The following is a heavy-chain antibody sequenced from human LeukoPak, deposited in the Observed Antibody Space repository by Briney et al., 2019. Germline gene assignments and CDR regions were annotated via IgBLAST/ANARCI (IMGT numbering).Heavy chain of an antibody. D-gene: IGHD2-15*01. V-gene: IGHV1-24*01. Sequence: ASVKVSCKVSGYTLTELSMHWVRQAPGKGREWMGGFDPEDGETIYAQKFQGRVTMTEDTSTDTAYMELSSLRSEDTAVYYCATDSWCSGGSCYWFDPWGQGTLVTVSS. CDR2: FDPEDGET. CDR1: GYTLTELS. CDR3: ATDSWCSGGSCYWFDP. J-gene: IGHJ5*02.